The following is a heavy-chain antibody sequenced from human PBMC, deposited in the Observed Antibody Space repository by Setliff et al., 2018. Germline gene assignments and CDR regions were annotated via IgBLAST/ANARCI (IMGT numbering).Heavy chain of an antibody. CDR1: GYSISSGNH. CDR3: ARHRRAVAAPGTFDF. Sequence: KTSETLSLTCTVSGYSISSGNHWGWIRQPPGKGLEWLGSIYRSGSTYNNPSLKSRVSISVDTSKNQFSLNLSSVTAADTAVYYCARHRRAVAAPGTFDFWGQGTKVTVS. V-gene: IGHV4-38-2*02. D-gene: IGHD6-19*01. J-gene: IGHJ3*01. CDR2: IYRSGST.